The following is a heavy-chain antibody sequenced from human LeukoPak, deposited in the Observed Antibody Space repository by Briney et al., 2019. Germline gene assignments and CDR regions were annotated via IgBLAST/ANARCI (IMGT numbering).Heavy chain of an antibody. CDR1: GFTFDDYA. D-gene: IGHD3-10*01. V-gene: IGHV3-43D*03. J-gene: IGHJ6*03. CDR3: AKDPGSGSYYYYYMDV. Sequence: GGSLRLSCLASGFTFDDYAMHWVRQAPGKGLEWVSLISWDGGTTYYADSVKGRFTISRDNSKNSLYLQMNSLGAEDTALYYCAKDPGSGSYYYYYMDVWGKGTTVTVSS. CDR2: ISWDGGTT.